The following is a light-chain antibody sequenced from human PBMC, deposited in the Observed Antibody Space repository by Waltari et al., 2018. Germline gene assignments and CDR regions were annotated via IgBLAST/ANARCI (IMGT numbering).Light chain of an antibody. V-gene: IGLV3-10*01. Sequence: SYDLTQPPSVSVSPGQTARITCSGDALPKNYAYWYQQKSGQAPALVIYEYSKRPSGIPERFSGSSSGTVATLTISGAQVEDEGDYYCYSTDSSNDHSGVFGGGTKLTVL. CDR3: YSTDSSNDHSGV. CDR2: EYS. J-gene: IGLJ2*01. CDR1: ALPKNY.